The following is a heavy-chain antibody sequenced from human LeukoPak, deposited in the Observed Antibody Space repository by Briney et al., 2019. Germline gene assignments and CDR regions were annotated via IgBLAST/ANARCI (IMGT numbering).Heavy chain of an antibody. V-gene: IGHV1-18*01. CDR1: GYTFTSYG. Sequence: ASVKVSCKASGYTFTSYGISWVRQAPGQGLEWMGWISAYNGNTNYAQKFQGRVTMTRDTSTSTVYMELSSLTSEDTAVYYCARGDHVRIYAESAFDIWGQGTMVTVSS. J-gene: IGHJ3*02. CDR2: ISAYNGNT. D-gene: IGHD3-3*01. CDR3: ARGDHVRIYAESAFDI.